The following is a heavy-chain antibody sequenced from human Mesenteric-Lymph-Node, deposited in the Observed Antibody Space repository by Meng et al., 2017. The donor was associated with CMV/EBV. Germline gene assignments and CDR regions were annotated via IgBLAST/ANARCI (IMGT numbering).Heavy chain of an antibody. J-gene: IGHJ4*02. Sequence: GSLRLSCSVSGVSVSIGNYYWTWLRQPPGKGLECIGYVHDSGSTNYNPSLLRRATISVDTSKNQFSLNLNSVTAADTAVYYCARSPGYPREFDYWGQGTLVTVSS. D-gene: IGHD3-10*01. CDR1: GVSVSIGNYY. V-gene: IGHV4-61*01. CDR2: VHDSGST. CDR3: ARSPGYPREFDY.